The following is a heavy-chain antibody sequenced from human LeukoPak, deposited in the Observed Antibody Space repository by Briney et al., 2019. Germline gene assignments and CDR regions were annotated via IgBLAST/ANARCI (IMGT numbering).Heavy chain of an antibody. D-gene: IGHD6-19*01. J-gene: IGHJ3*02. Sequence: SETLSLTCTVSGGSISSFYWSWIRQPPGKGLEWIGYIYYSGSTNYNPSLKSRVSISVDTSQNQFSLKLSSETAADTAVYYCARGVAVAGRDAFDIWGQGTMVTVSS. CDR1: GGSISSFY. CDR2: IYYSGST. V-gene: IGHV4-59*01. CDR3: ARGVAVAGRDAFDI.